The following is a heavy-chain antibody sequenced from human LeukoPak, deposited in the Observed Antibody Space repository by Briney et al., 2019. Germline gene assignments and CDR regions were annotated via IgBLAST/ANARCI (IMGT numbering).Heavy chain of an antibody. CDR1: GYSISSGYY. Sequence: SETLSLTCTVSGYSISSGYYWGWIRRPPGKGLEGIGSIYHSGSTYYNPSLKSRVTISVDTSKNQFSLKLSSVTAADTAVYYCARVVPAAILAYWGQGTLVTVSS. V-gene: IGHV4-38-2*02. J-gene: IGHJ4*02. CDR2: IYHSGST. D-gene: IGHD2-2*02. CDR3: ARVVPAAILAY.